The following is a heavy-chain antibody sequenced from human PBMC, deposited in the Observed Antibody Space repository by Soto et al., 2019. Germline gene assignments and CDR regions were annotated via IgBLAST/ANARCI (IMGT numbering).Heavy chain of an antibody. CDR1: GFTFSSYG. CDR3: ARDPEYCSSTSCPGYFDY. D-gene: IGHD2-2*01. V-gene: IGHV3-30*19. J-gene: IGHJ4*02. CDR2: IWYDGSNK. Sequence: QVQLVESGGGVVQPGRSLRLSCAASGFTFSSYGMHWVRQAPGKGLEWVAVIWYDGSNKYYADSVKGRFTISRDNSKNTLYLQMNSLRAEDTAVYYCARDPEYCSSTSCPGYFDYWGQGTLVTVSS.